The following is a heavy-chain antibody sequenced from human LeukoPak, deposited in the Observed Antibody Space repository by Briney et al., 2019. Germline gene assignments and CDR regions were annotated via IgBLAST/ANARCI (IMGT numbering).Heavy chain of an antibody. CDR2: INPNSGGT. CDR1: GYTFTSYG. CDR3: ARDRRRYCSGGSCYFYYCMDV. V-gene: IGHV1-2*02. J-gene: IGHJ6*03. D-gene: IGHD2-15*01. Sequence: GASVKVSCKASGYTFTSYGISWVRQAPGQGLEWMGWINPNSGGTNYAQKFQGRVTMTRDTSISTAYMELSRLRSDDTAVYYCARDRRRYCSGGSCYFYYCMDVWGKGTTVTVSS.